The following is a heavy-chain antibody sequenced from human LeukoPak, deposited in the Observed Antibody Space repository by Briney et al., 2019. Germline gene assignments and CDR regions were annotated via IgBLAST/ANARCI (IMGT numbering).Heavy chain of an antibody. CDR3: ARGRYSSGWYESFPFDY. CDR2: INWNGGST. J-gene: IGHJ4*02. D-gene: IGHD6-19*01. Sequence: GGSLRLSCAASGFTFDDYGMSWVRQAPGKGLEWVSGINWNGGSTGYADSVKGRFTISRDNAKNSLYLQMNSLRAEDTALYHCARGRYSSGWYESFPFDYWGQGTLVTVSS. V-gene: IGHV3-20*01. CDR1: GFTFDDYG.